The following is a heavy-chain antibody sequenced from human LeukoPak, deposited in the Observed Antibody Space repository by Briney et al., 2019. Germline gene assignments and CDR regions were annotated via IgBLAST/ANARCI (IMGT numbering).Heavy chain of an antibody. CDR3: AREARFRDY. J-gene: IGHJ4*02. CDR1: GFTFSGYW. V-gene: IGHV3-7*01. D-gene: IGHD2-21*01. Sequence: GGSLRLSCAASGFTFSGYWMSWVRQAPGKGLEWVANIKQDGSEKYYVDSVKGRFTISRDNAKNSLYLQMNSLRAEDTAVYYCAREARFRDYWGQGTLVTVSS. CDR2: IKQDGSEK.